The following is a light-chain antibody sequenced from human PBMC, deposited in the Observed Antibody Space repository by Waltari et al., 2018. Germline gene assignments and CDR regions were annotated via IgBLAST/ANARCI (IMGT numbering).Light chain of an antibody. J-gene: IGKJ5*01. Sequence: EIVLPQSPATLSLSQGERPSLSCRASHTPATFLCWYQQKPRQRPRLLIYEASKMATGIPARFSGSGSGTDFTLTIASQEPKDFALYYCQQGGSGLITFGQGTRLDIK. V-gene: IGKV3-11*01. CDR3: QQGGSGLIT. CDR1: HTPATF. CDR2: EAS.